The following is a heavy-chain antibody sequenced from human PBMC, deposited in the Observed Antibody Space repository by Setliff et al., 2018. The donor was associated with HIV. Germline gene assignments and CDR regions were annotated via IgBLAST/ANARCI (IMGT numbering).Heavy chain of an antibody. CDR1: GASIISASHY. CDR2: VYASGGT. V-gene: IGHV4-61*09. J-gene: IGHJ4*02. D-gene: IGHD1-7*01. Sequence: PSETLSLTCTVSGASIISASHYWTWIRQPAGKGLEYIGHVYASGGTDYNPSLKSRVTISVDTSKNQFSLKLSSVTAADTAVYYCATYNWNFIVGYWGQGTLVTVSS. CDR3: ATYNWNFIVGY.